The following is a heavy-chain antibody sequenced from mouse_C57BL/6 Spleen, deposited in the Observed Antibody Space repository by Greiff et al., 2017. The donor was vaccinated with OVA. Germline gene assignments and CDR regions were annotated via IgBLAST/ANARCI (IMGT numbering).Heavy chain of an antibody. CDR2: IYPGDGDT. J-gene: IGHJ4*01. D-gene: IGHD4-1*01. CDR1: GYAFSSSW. V-gene: IGHV1-82*01. Sequence: VQGVESGPELVKPGASVKISCKASGYAFSSSWMNWVKQRPGKGLEWIGRIYPGDGDTNYNGKFQGKATLTADKSSSTAYMQLSSLTSQDSAVYFCARRANWSYYYAMDYWGQGTSVTVSS. CDR3: ARRANWSYYYAMDY.